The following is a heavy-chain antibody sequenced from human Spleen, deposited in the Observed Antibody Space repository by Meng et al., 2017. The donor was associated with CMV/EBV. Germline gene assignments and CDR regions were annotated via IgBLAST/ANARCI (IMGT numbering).Heavy chain of an antibody. CDR2: IYYSGST. CDR1: GGSIYSYY. V-gene: IGHV4-59*01. J-gene: IGHJ4*02. CDR3: ARAYGDYVLEDY. D-gene: IGHD4-17*01. Sequence: GSLRLSCSVSGGSIYSYYWTWIRQPPGKGLEWIGYIYYSGSTNYNPSLKSRVTISVDTSKNQFSLKLSSVTAADTAVYYCARAYGDYVLEDYWGQGTLVTVSS.